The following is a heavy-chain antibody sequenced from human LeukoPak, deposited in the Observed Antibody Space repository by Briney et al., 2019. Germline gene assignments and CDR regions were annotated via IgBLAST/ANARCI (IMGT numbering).Heavy chain of an antibody. CDR1: GYTFTSYG. Sequence: ASVKVSCKASGYTFTSYGISWVRQAPGQGLEWMGWISAYNGNTNYAQKLQGRVTMTTDTSTSTAYRELRSLRSDDTAVYYCARDRIGYCSGGSCGQGYWGQGTLVTVSS. J-gene: IGHJ4*02. CDR3: ARDRIGYCSGGSCGQGY. V-gene: IGHV1-18*01. CDR2: ISAYNGNT. D-gene: IGHD2-15*01.